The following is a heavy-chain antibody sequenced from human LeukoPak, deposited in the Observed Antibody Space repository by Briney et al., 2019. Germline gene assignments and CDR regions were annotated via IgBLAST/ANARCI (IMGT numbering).Heavy chain of an antibody. J-gene: IGHJ4*02. CDR1: GFTFSSYA. CDR2: ISGSGGST. CDR3: ARDGGSGYDLMRFDY. V-gene: IGHV3-23*01. D-gene: IGHD5-12*01. Sequence: PGGSLRLSCAASGFTFSSYAMSWVRQAPGKGLEWVSAISGSGGSTYYADSVKGRFAISRDNSKNTLYLQMNSLRAEDTAVYYCARDGGSGYDLMRFDYWGQGTLVTVSS.